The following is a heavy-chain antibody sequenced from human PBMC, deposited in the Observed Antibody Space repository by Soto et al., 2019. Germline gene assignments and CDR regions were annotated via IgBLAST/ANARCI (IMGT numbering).Heavy chain of an antibody. CDR1: GGSISSYY. J-gene: IGHJ5*02. CDR3: AREELTYYYDSSGYYSRWFDP. V-gene: IGHV4-59*01. CDR2: IYYSGST. Sequence: SDTLSLTCTVSGGSISSYYWSWIRQPPGKGLEWIGYIYYSGSTNYNPSLKSRVTISVDTSKNQFSLKLSSVTAADTAVYYCAREELTYYYDSSGYYSRWFDPWGQGTLVTV. D-gene: IGHD3-22*01.